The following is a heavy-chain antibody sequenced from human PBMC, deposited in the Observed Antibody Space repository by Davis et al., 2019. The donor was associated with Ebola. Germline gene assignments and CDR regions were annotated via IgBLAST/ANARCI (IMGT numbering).Heavy chain of an antibody. V-gene: IGHV6-1*01. J-gene: IGHJ4*02. Sequence: SQTPSLTCAISGDSVSSNSVTWNWIRQSPSRGLEWLGRTYYRSKWYNDYAVSVKSRITINPDTSKNQFSLQLNSVNPEDTAVYYCARRSTLGFDYWGQGTLVTVSS. D-gene: IGHD7-27*01. CDR3: ARRSTLGFDY. CDR1: GDSVSSNSVT. CDR2: TYYRSKWYN.